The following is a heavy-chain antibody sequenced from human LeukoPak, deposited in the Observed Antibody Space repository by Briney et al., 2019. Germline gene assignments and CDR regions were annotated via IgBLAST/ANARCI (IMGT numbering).Heavy chain of an antibody. J-gene: IGHJ5*02. CDR2: MSSSGSTI. CDR3: LVDTAMVTGNWFDP. D-gene: IGHD5-18*01. Sequence: GGSLRLSCPASGFTFSDYNMSWFGQPPGKGLGGVSYMSSSGSTIYYADSVKGRFTISRDNAKNSLYLQMNSLRAEDTAVYYCLVDTAMVTGNWFDPWGQGTLVTVSS. CDR1: GFTFSDYN. V-gene: IGHV3-11*01.